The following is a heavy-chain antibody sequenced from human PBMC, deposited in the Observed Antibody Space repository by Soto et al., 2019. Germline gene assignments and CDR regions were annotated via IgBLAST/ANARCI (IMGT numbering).Heavy chain of an antibody. CDR1: GFTFTSYA. D-gene: IGHD1-1*01. Sequence: EVQLLESGGGLVQPGGSLRLSCSASGFTFTSYAMSWVRQAPGKGLEWVSGISGSGGDTKSADSVKGRFTISRDDDKATVSLQMDNLTPEDTALYYCAKARGRSNWVNYYGLDVWGQGTTVTVSS. V-gene: IGHV3-23*01. CDR3: AKARGRSNWVNYYGLDV. CDR2: ISGSGGDT. J-gene: IGHJ6*02.